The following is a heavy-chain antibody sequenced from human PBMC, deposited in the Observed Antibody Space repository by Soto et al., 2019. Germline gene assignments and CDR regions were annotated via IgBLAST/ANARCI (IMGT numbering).Heavy chain of an antibody. V-gene: IGHV3-30*18. CDR1: GFTFSSYG. D-gene: IGHD3-3*01. CDR3: AKGRRVLERVMYYGMDV. J-gene: IGHJ6*02. CDR2: ISYDGSNK. Sequence: GGSLRLSCAASGFTFSSYGMHWVRQAPGKGLEWVAVISYDGSNKYYADSVKGRFTISRDNSKNTLYLQMNSLRAEDTAVYYCAKGRRVLERVMYYGMDVWGQGTTVTVSS.